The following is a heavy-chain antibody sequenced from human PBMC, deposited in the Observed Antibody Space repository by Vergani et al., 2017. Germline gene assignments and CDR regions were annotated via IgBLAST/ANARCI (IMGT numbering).Heavy chain of an antibody. CDR1: GFSLSNARMG. D-gene: IGHD3-3*01. Sequence: QITLKESGPTLVKPTETLTLTCTVSGFSLSNARMGVSWIRQPPGKALEWLAHIFSNDEKSYSTSLKSRLTISKDTSKSQVVLTMTNMDPVDTATYYCARFYYDFWSGSPFYYMDVWGKGTTVTVSS. CDR2: IFSNDEK. J-gene: IGHJ6*03. CDR3: ARFYYDFWSGSPFYYMDV. V-gene: IGHV2-26*01.